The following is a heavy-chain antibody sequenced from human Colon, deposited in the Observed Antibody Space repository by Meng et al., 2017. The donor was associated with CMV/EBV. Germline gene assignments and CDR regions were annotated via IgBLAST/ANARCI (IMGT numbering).Heavy chain of an antibody. CDR2: ITSSSSYI. V-gene: IGHV3-21*01. Sequence: GGSLRLSCVASGFTFSIYSINWVRQAPGKGLEWVSSITSSSSYIYYADSVKGRFTISRDNAKNSLYLQINSLRAEDTAIYYCAGGDHTATTGSNFDYWGQGTLVTVSS. CDR3: AGGDHTATTGSNFDY. CDR1: GFTFSIYS. D-gene: IGHD4-17*01. J-gene: IGHJ4*02.